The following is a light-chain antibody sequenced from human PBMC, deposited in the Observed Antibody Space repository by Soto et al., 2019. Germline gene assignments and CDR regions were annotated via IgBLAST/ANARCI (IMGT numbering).Light chain of an antibody. CDR2: SNN. Sequence: QSVLTQPPSASGTPGQRVTISCSGSSSNIGRNTVNWYQQLPGTAPKLLIYSNNQRPSGVPDRFSGSKSGTSASLALSGLQSEDEADYYCAAWDDSLSGVVFGGGTKVTVL. J-gene: IGLJ2*01. CDR1: SSNIGRNT. CDR3: AAWDDSLSGVV. V-gene: IGLV1-44*01.